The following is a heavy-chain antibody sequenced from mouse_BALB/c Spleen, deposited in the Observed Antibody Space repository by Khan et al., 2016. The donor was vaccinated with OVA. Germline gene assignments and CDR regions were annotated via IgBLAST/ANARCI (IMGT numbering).Heavy chain of an antibody. CDR1: GFSLTTYG. J-gene: IGHJ3*01. D-gene: IGHD2-4*01. V-gene: IGHV2-2*02. CDR2: IWSGGST. CDR3: ARNYDYDEGLAY. Sequence: QVRLQQSGPGLVQPSQSLSITCTVSGFSLTTYGVHWVRQSPGKGLEWLGVIWSGGSTDYNAPFISRLSISKDSSKSQVFFKMNSLQVNDTAIYYGARNYDYDEGLAYWGQGTLVTVSA.